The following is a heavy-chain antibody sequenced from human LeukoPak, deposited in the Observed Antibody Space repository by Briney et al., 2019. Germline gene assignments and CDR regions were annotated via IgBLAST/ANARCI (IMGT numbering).Heavy chain of an antibody. Sequence: PGGSLRLSCAASGFTFSSYAMGWVRQAPGKGLEWVSGTSGSGGSTYYAGSVKGRFTISRDNSKNTLCLQMNSLRVEDTAVYYCAKNGGSQCYSHLDSWGQGTLVTVSS. CDR3: AKNGGSQCYSHLDS. D-gene: IGHD2-15*01. V-gene: IGHV3-23*01. CDR1: GFTFSSYA. J-gene: IGHJ4*02. CDR2: TSGSGGST.